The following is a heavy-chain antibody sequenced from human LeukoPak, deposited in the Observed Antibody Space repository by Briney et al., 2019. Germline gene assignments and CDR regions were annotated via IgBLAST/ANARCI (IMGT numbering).Heavy chain of an antibody. Sequence: ASVKVSCKASGGTFSSYAISWVRQAPGQGLEWMGEIIPIFGTANYAQKFQGRVTITADESTSTAYMELSSLRSEDTAVYYCARDTNPYGDYGEGSYYFDYWGQGTLVTVSS. CDR3: ARDTNPYGDYGEGSYYFDY. V-gene: IGHV1-69*13. J-gene: IGHJ4*02. D-gene: IGHD4-17*01. CDR2: IIPIFGTA. CDR1: GGTFSSYA.